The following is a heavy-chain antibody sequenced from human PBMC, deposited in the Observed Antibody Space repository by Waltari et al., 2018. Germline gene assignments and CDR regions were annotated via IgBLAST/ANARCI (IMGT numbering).Heavy chain of an antibody. V-gene: IGHV4-34*01. Sequence: QVQLHQWGAGLLKPSETLSLTCAVSGGPFTDYSWSWIRQPPGKGLEGIGEISRSGVTHYNPSLRSRVTMSVDTIKKQFSLMVTSVTAADTAVYFCARTWGNSPPLGWFDPWGRGTRVTISS. D-gene: IGHD7-27*01. CDR3: ARTWGNSPPLGWFDP. J-gene: IGHJ5*01. CDR2: ISRSGVT. CDR1: GGPFTDYS.